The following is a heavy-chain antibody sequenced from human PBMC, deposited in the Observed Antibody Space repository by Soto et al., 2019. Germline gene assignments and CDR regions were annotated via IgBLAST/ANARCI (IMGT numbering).Heavy chain of an antibody. CDR3: ARDSLGYCSSTSCSFDY. Sequence: QVQLVESGGGVVQPGRSLRLSCAASGFTFSSYGMHWVRQAPGKGLEWVAVIWFDGSNKYYADSVKGRFTISRDNSKNTLYVQMKSVRAEDTAVYYCARDSLGYCSSTSCSFDYWGQGTLVTVSS. J-gene: IGHJ4*02. CDR1: GFTFSSYG. D-gene: IGHD2-2*01. V-gene: IGHV3-33*01. CDR2: IWFDGSNK.